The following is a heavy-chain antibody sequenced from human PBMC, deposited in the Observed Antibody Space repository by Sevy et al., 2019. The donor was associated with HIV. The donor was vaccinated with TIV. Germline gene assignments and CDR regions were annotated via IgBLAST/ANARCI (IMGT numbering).Heavy chain of an antibody. J-gene: IGHJ2*01. D-gene: IGHD2-8*02. CDR1: GFTFSTYA. V-gene: IGHV3-23*01. CDR2: ISNSGGNT. CDR3: AKDGAPYCTGGICFPYWFFDL. Sequence: GGSLRLSCAASGFTFSTYAMGWVRQAPGKGLEWVSAISNSGGNTYYAGSVEGRFTISRDNSKNTLYLQMNSLRAEDRAVYYCAKDGAPYCTGGICFPYWFFDLWGRGTLVTVSS.